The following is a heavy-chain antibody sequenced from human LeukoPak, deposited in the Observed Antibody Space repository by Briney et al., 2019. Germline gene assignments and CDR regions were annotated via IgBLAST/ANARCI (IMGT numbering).Heavy chain of an antibody. CDR2: INPNSGGT. Sequence: GASVKVSCKASGYTFTSYGISWVRQAPGQGLEWMGWINPNSGGTNYAQKFQGWVTMTRDTSISTAYMELSRLRSDDTAVYYCARGVDILTGYYNGALDPWGQGTLVTVSS. J-gene: IGHJ5*02. V-gene: IGHV1-2*04. CDR1: GYTFTSYG. CDR3: ARGVDILTGYYNGALDP. D-gene: IGHD3-9*01.